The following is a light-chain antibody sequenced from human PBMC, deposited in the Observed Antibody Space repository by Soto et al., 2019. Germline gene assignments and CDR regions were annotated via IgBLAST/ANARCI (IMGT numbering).Light chain of an antibody. V-gene: IGKV3-15*01. CDR2: GAS. CDR3: QQYNKWPPIT. Sequence: ETVMTQSPATPSVSPGERATLSCRASQSVSTNLAWYQHKPGQAPRLLISGASTRATGIPARFSGSGSGTEFTLTISGLQSEDFAVYYCQQYNKWPPITFGQGTRLEIK. J-gene: IGKJ5*01. CDR1: QSVSTN.